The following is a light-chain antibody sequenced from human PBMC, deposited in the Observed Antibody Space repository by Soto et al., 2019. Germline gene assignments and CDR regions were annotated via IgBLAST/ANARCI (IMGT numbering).Light chain of an antibody. CDR2: DVS. Sequence: QAVLTQPASVTVSPGQSITISCTGTSSDVVGYNYVSCYQQHPGKAPKFMIYDVSNRPSGVSTRFSGSKSGNTASLTISGLQAEDEADYYCNSYTTSNTRQIVFGTGTKVTVL. J-gene: IGLJ1*01. V-gene: IGLV2-14*01. CDR3: NSYTTSNTRQIV. CDR1: SSDVVGYNY.